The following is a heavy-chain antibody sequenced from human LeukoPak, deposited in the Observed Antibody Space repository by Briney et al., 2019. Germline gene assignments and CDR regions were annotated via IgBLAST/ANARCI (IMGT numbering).Heavy chain of an antibody. D-gene: IGHD3-16*01. CDR2: ISGSGGTT. CDR1: GFTFSSYA. V-gene: IGHV3-23*01. Sequence: GVSLTLSCAASGFTFSSYAMDWVRQAPGQGLEWVSVISGSGGTTYYADSVKGRFTISRDNTKNMLYLQMNSLGAEATDEYYSAKRVGGVNNFDYWGQGTLVTVSS. CDR3: AKRVGGVNNFDY. J-gene: IGHJ4*02.